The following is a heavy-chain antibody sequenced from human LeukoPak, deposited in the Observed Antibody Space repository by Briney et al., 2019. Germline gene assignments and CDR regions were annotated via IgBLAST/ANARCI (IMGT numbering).Heavy chain of an antibody. CDR2: FNHSGST. J-gene: IGHJ4*02. V-gene: IGHV4-34*01. CDR3: ASPPMDYYDSSGYSLSDF. CDR1: GGSFSGYY. Sequence: PSETLSLTCAVYGGSFSGYYWSWIRQPPGKGLEWIGEFNHSGSTNYNPSLKSRVAISVDTSKNQFSLKLSSVTAADTAVYYCASPPMDYYDSSGYSLSDFWGQGTLVTISS. D-gene: IGHD3-22*01.